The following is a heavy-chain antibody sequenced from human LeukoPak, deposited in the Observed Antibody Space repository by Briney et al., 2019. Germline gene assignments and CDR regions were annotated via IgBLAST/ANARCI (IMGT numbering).Heavy chain of an antibody. D-gene: IGHD3-16*01. V-gene: IGHV4-34*01. Sequence: SETLSLTCAVYGGSFSGYYWSWIRQPPGKGLEWIGEINHSGSTNYNPSLKSRVTISVDTSKNQFSLKLCSVTAADTAVYYCARALWGSFMPPYFDYWGQGTLVTVSS. CDR3: ARALWGSFMPPYFDY. CDR1: GGSFSGYY. J-gene: IGHJ4*02. CDR2: INHSGST.